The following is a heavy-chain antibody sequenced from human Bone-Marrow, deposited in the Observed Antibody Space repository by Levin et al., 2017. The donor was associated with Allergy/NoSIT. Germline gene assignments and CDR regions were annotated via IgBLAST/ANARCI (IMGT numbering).Heavy chain of an antibody. V-gene: IGHV1-2*06. J-gene: IGHJ3*02. CDR1: GYSFTGYY. CDR2: INPYSSGT. CDR3: ARDDRESERRKAFDI. Sequence: GESLKISCEASGYSFTGYYIHWVRQAPGQGLEWMGRINPYSSGTIYAQNFQGRVTMTRDTSISTAYMELSGLTSDDTAVYYCARDDRESERRKAFDIWGQGTMVTVSS. D-gene: IGHD6-25*01.